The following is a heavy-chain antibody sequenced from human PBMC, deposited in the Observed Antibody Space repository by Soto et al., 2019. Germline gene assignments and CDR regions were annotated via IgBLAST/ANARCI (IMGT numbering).Heavy chain of an antibody. CDR1: GYTFSAYY. D-gene: IGHD3-10*01. CDR3: ARVYYASGTYDGSFDP. V-gene: IGHV1-2*04. CDR2: INPNSGDT. J-gene: IGHJ5*02. Sequence: ASVKVSCKASGYTFSAYYIHWIRQAPGRGLEWMGLINPNSGDTVYVQKFQGWVTMTRDTSINTAYMELTRLTSDDTAVYYCARVYYASGTYDGSFDPGGQGALVTVSS.